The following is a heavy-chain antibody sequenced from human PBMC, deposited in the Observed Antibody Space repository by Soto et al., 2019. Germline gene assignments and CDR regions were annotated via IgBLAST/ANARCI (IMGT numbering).Heavy chain of an antibody. V-gene: IGHV3-11*01. J-gene: IGHJ6*02. CDR2: IGSSGGSI. CDR1: GFIFSDYY. D-gene: IGHD3-9*01. Sequence: QVQLVESGGGLVKPGGYLRLSCAASGFIFSDYYLSWIRQAPGKGLEWVSYIGSSGGSIYYAHSVKGRFTISRDNAKNSLNLEMNSLRAEDTAVYYCARAGEYSDILTGLGAVDVWGQGNTVTVSS. CDR3: ARAGEYSDILTGLGAVDV.